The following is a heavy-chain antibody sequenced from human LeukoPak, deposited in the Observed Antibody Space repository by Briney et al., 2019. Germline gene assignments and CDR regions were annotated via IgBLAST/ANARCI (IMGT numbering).Heavy chain of an antibody. CDR1: GYSLNNYW. D-gene: IGHD1-26*01. CDR3: ARYDGGATADF. Sequence: GESLKISCKVSGYSLNNYWIAWVRQMPGKGLEWMGIVFPADSDTRYSPSLQGQVTISADKSINTAYLQWSSLKASDTATYYCARYDGGATADFWGQGTLATVSS. J-gene: IGHJ4*02. CDR2: VFPADSDT. V-gene: IGHV5-51*01.